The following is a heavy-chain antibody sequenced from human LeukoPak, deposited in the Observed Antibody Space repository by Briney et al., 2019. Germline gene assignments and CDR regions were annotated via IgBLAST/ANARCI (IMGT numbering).Heavy chain of an antibody. D-gene: IGHD3-22*01. CDR3: ARDGNYYDSSGYYWYNWFDP. CDR1: GGSISSYY. J-gene: IGHJ5*02. Sequence: SETLSLTCTVSGGSISSYYWSWIRQPPGKGLEWIGYIYYSGSTNYNPSLKSRVTISVDTSKNQFSLKLSSVTAADTAVYYCARDGNYYDSSGYYWYNWFDPWGQGTLVTVSS. CDR2: IYYSGST. V-gene: IGHV4-59*01.